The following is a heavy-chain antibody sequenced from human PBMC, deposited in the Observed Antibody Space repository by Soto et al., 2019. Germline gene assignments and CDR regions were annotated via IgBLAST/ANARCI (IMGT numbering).Heavy chain of an antibody. CDR3: VKGRAKHCSGRTCGLWMDL. V-gene: IGHV3-64D*06. J-gene: IGHJ6*02. D-gene: IGHD6-19*01. CDR1: GFTFKSHA. Sequence: GESLKISCSASGFTFKSHAMHWVRQAPGKGLEYVSSIHTGGETTFYADAVKGRFIVSRDNSNNTLDLQMTSLKYEDSGVYYCVKGRAKHCSGRTCGLWMDLWGQGTTVTAP. CDR2: IHTGGETT.